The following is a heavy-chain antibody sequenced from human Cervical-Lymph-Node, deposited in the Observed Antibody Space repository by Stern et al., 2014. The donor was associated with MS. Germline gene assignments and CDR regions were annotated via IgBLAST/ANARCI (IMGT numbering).Heavy chain of an antibody. CDR2: ITPLFGTA. Sequence: VQLVESGAEVKKPGSSVKVSCKASGDTFSNLDISWVRQAPGHGPEWLGVITPLFGTANYAQMFQGRVTLTADESTSTIYMELSSLRSEDTAVYYCARHQGGIAAYWGQGTLVTVSS. CDR1: GDTFSNLD. J-gene: IGHJ4*02. V-gene: IGHV1-69*01. CDR3: ARHQGGIAAY. D-gene: IGHD6-13*01.